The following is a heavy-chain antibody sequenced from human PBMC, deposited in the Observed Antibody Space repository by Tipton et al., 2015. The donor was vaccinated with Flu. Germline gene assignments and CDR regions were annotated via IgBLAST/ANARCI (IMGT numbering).Heavy chain of an antibody. CDR3: AGGGGQTGLN. CDR1: GGSISSYY. D-gene: IGHD1-14*01. J-gene: IGHJ3*01. Sequence: TLSLTCTVSGGSISSYYWSWIRQPPGKGLEWIGYIFYTGSTNYNPSLKSRVSISVDTSKSQFSLKLNSVTAADTAIYYCAGGGGQTGLNRGQGTMVTVSS. CDR2: IFYTGST. V-gene: IGHV4-59*08.